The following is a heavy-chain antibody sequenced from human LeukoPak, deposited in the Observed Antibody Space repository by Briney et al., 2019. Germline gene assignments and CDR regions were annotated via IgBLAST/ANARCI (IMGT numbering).Heavy chain of an antibody. J-gene: IGHJ4*02. CDR3: ALYYYDSSGPNSGYFDY. Sequence: GGSLRLSCTDSGFTFSSYALAWVRQAPGKGLEWVAAVTSRGVGTHYADSVKGRFTISRDNSKNTLYLQMNSLRAEDTAVYYCALYYYDSSGPNSGYFDYWGQGTLVTVSS. CDR2: VTSRGVGT. CDR1: GFTFSSYA. V-gene: IGHV3-23*01. D-gene: IGHD3-22*01.